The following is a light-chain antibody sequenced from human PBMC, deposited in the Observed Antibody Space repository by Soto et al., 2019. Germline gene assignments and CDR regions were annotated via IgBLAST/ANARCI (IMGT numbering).Light chain of an antibody. CDR1: SSDVGDYNY. J-gene: IGLJ1*01. CDR2: EVS. Sequence: QSVLTQPPSASGSPGQSVTISCTGTSSDVGDYNYVSWYQQPPGKAPKLIIYEVSKRPSGVPDRFSASKSGNTASLTVSGLQAEDEADYYCSSYAGSNNDVFGTGTKLTVL. CDR3: SSYAGSNNDV. V-gene: IGLV2-8*01.